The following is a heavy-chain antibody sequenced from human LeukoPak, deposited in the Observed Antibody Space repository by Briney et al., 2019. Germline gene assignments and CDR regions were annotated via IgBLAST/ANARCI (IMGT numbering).Heavy chain of an antibody. D-gene: IGHD2-8*01. CDR3: ARDGPWGPHGDFDY. CDR1: GFIVSSRH. V-gene: IGHV3-66*01. J-gene: IGHJ4*02. CDR2: IYNGGDT. Sequence: RPGGSLRLSCAAAGFIVSSRHMSWVRQSPGKGLEWVSVIYNGGDTNYADSVKGRFTVSRDNSKNTLYLQMNSLRAEDTAVYYCARDGPWGPHGDFDYWGQGTPVTVSS.